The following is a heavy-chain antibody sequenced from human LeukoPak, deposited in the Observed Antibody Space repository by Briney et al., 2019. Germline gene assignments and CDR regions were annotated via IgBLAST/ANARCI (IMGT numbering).Heavy chain of an antibody. V-gene: IGHV3-21*01. CDR3: ARVYSGSYYRFDY. Sequence: PGGPLRLSCAASGFTFSSYSMNWVRPAPGKGLEWVSSISSSSSYIYYADSVKGRFTISRDNAKNSLYLQMNSLRAEDTAVYYCARVYSGSYYRFDYWGQGTLVTVSS. CDR1: GFTFSSYS. CDR2: ISSSSSYI. J-gene: IGHJ4*02. D-gene: IGHD1-26*01.